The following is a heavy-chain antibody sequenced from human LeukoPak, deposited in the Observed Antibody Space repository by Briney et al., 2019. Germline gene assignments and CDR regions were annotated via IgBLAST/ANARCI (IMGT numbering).Heavy chain of an antibody. CDR1: GFTFSSYW. J-gene: IGHJ3*02. CDR3: ARDWRYDFWSGYYQVAFDI. CDR2: INSDGSST. D-gene: IGHD3-3*01. Sequence: GGSLRLSCAASGFTFSSYWMHWVRQAPGKGLVWVSRINSDGSSTSYADSVKGRFTISRDNAKNTLYLQMNSLRAEDTAVYYCARDWRYDFWSGYYQVAFDIWGQGTMVTVSS. V-gene: IGHV3-74*01.